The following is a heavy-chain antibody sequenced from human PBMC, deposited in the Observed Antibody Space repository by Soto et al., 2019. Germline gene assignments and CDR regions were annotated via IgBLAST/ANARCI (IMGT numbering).Heavy chain of an antibody. V-gene: IGHV4-59*08. CDR1: GGSISSYY. J-gene: IGHJ2*01. Sequence: QVQLQESGPGLVKPSETLSLTCTVSGGSISSYYWSWIRQPPGKGLEWIGDIYYSGSTNYNPPLKSRVTISVATSKTQFSLKLSSVTAADTAVYYCARFNWYFDLWGRGTLVTVSS. CDR2: IYYSGST. CDR3: ARFNWYFDL.